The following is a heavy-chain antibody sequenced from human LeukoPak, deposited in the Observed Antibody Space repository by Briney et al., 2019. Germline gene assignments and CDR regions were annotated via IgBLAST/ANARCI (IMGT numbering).Heavy chain of an antibody. V-gene: IGHV3-30-3*01. J-gene: IGHJ4*02. Sequence: GGSLRLSCAASGFTFSSYAMHWVRLAPGKGLEWVAVISYDGSNKYYADSVKGRFTISRDNSKNTLYLQMNSLRAEDTAVYYCARGMTPGIAAANPFDYWGQGTLVTVSS. D-gene: IGHD6-13*01. CDR3: ARGMTPGIAAANPFDY. CDR2: ISYDGSNK. CDR1: GFTFSSYA.